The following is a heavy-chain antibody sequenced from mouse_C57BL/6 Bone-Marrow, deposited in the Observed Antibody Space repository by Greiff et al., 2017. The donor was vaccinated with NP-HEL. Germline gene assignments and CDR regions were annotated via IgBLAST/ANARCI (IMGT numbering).Heavy chain of an antibody. V-gene: IGHV1-4*01. J-gene: IGHJ4*01. CDR2: INPSSGYT. CDR1: GYTFTSYT. CDR3: ARCGYDSYYYAMDY. Sequence: QVQLKQSGAELARPGASVKMSCKASGYTFTSYTMHWVKQRPGQGLEWIGYINPSSGYTKYNQKFKDKATLTADKSSSTAYMQLSSLTSEDSAVYYCARCGYDSYYYAMDYWGQGTSVTVSS. D-gene: IGHD2-2*01.